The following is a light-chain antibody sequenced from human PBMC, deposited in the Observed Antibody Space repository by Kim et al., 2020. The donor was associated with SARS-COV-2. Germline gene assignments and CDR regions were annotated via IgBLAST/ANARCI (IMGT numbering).Light chain of an antibody. CDR1: QSVSGNH. J-gene: IGKJ1*01. CDR3: QHYVASPWT. Sequence: EIVLTQSPGTLSLSPGERATLSCRASQSVSGNHLAWYQQRPGQAPRLLIYGASSRATGIPDRLSGSGSATDFTLTITRLEPEDFAVYYCQHYVASPWTFGQGNKVDIK. CDR2: GAS. V-gene: IGKV3-20*01.